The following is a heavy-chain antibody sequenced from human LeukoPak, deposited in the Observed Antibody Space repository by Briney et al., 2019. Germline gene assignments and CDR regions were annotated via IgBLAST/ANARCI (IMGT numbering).Heavy chain of an antibody. J-gene: IGHJ4*02. D-gene: IGHD2-21*01. CDR2: IYPRDSDT. V-gene: IGHV5-51*01. Sequence: GESLKISLKPAGYTLTTRWIAWVRQMPGKGLECMGIIYPRDSDTRYSPSFQGQVTISADKSINTAYLQWSSLKASDTAMYYCARLYSGFHYWAQGTLVTVSS. CDR3: ARLYSGFHY. CDR1: GYTLTTRW.